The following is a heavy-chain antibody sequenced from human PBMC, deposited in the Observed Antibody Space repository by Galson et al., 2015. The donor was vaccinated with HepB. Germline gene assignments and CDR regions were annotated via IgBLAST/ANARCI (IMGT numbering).Heavy chain of an antibody. J-gene: IGHJ4*02. Sequence: SLRLSCAASGFTFSSYEMNWVRQAPGKGLEWVSYISSSGSTIYYADSVKGRFTISRDNAKNSLYLQMNSLRAEDTAVYYCAREAFYDSSGYPRDYWGQGTLVTVSS. CDR1: GFTFSSYE. CDR3: AREAFYDSSGYPRDY. V-gene: IGHV3-48*03. D-gene: IGHD3-22*01. CDR2: ISSSGSTI.